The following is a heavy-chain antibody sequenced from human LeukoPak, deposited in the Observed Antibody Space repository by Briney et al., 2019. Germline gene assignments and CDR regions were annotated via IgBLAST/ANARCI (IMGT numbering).Heavy chain of an antibody. CDR2: FDPEDGET. J-gene: IGHJ3*02. D-gene: IGHD3-3*01. CDR3: ATPTFITIFGVVIGGSGAFDI. CDR1: GHTLTELS. V-gene: IGHV1-24*01. Sequence: ASVKVSCKVSGHTLTELSMHWVRQAPGKGLEWMGGFDPEDGETIYAQKFQGRVTMTEDTSTDTAYMELSSLRSEDTAVYYCATPTFITIFGVVIGGSGAFDIWGQGTMVTVSS.